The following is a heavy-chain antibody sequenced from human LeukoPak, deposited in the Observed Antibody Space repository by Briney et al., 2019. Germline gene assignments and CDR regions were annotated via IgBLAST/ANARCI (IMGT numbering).Heavy chain of an antibody. V-gene: IGHV4-39*01. CDR3: ARLLTGYYTPVDY. CDR2: IYYSGST. CDR1: GGSISSSSYY. J-gene: IGHJ4*02. D-gene: IGHD3-9*01. Sequence: SETLSLTCTVSGGSISSSSYYWGWIRQPPGKGLEWIGSIYYSGSTYYNPSLKSRVTISVDTSKNQFSLKLSSVTAADTAVYYCARLLTGYYTPVDYWGQGTLVTVSS.